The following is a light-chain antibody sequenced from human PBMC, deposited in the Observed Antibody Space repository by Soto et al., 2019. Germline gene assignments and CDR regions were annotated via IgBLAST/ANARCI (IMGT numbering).Light chain of an antibody. Sequence: QSVLTQPASVSGSPGQSITISCTGTSGDIFAYNYVSWYQQYPGKAPKLIIYEVNNRPSGVSYRFSGSKSGNTASLTISGLQAEDEADYYCSSYTDRSTNTWVFGGGTKPPS. V-gene: IGLV2-14*01. CDR1: SGDIFAYNY. CDR3: SSYTDRSTNTWV. J-gene: IGLJ3*02. CDR2: EVN.